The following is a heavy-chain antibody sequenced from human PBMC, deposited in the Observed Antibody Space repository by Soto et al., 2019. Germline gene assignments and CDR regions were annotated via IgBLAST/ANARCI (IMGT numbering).Heavy chain of an antibody. Sequence: EVQLLESGGGLVQPGGSLRLFCAASGFTFSSYAMSWVRQAPGKGLEWVSAISGSGGSTYYADSVKGRFTISRDNSKNTLYLQMNSLRAEETAVYYCARRSSGWYFDYWGQGTLVTVSS. CDR1: GFTFSSYA. CDR2: ISGSGGST. D-gene: IGHD6-19*01. CDR3: ARRSSGWYFDY. V-gene: IGHV3-23*01. J-gene: IGHJ4*02.